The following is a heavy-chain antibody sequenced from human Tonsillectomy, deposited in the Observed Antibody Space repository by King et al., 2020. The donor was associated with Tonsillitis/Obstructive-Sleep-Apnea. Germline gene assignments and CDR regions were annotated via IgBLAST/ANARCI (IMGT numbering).Heavy chain of an antibody. CDR3: ARHVDYTQSYYYCMDV. J-gene: IGHJ6*03. CDR1: GGSTSSRSYY. D-gene: IGHD4-11*01. CDR2: IYYDGTT. Sequence: QLQESGPGLVKPSETLSLTCTVSGGSTSSRSYYWGWIRQSPGKGMEWIGSIYYDGTTYYNPSLKGRVTISVDTSKNQFSLRLTSVTAADTAVYFCARHVDYTQSYYYCMDVWGTGTTVTGSS. V-gene: IGHV4-39*01.